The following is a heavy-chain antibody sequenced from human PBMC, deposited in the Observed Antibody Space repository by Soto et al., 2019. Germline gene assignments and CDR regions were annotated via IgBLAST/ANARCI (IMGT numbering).Heavy chain of an antibody. J-gene: IGHJ4*02. D-gene: IGHD3-9*01. Sequence: QVQLVQSGAEVKKPGASVKVSCKASGYTFTSYYMHWVRQAPGQGLEWMGIINPSGGSTSYAQKFQGRVTMTSDTSTSTVYMELSSLRSEDTAVYYCARDPGIRYFDWLLPGGYWGQGTLVTVSS. CDR2: INPSGGST. CDR3: ARDPGIRYFDWLLPGGY. V-gene: IGHV1-46*03. CDR1: GYTFTSYY.